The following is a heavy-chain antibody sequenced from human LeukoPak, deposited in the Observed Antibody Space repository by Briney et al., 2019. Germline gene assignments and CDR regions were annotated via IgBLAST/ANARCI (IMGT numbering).Heavy chain of an antibody. V-gene: IGHV1-69*13. D-gene: IGHD2-2*01. CDR1: GGTFSSYA. CDR3: ATPRGDIVVVPAAKAFDI. CDR2: IIPIFGTA. J-gene: IGHJ3*02. Sequence: PVKVSCKASGGTFSSYAISWVRQAPGQGLEWMGGIIPIFGTANYAQKFQGRVTITADESTSTAYMELSSLRSEDTAVYYCATPRGDIVVVPAAKAFDIWGQGTMVTVSS.